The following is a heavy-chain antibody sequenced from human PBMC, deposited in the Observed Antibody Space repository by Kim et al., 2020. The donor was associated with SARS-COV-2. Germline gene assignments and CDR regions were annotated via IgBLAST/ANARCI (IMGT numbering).Heavy chain of an antibody. CDR2: IRSKAYGGTT. D-gene: IGHD6-6*01. Sequence: GGSLRLSCTASGFTFGDYAMSWFRQAPGKGLEWVGFIRSKAYGGTTEYAASVKGRFTISRDDSKSIAYLQMNSLKTEDTAVYYCTRENRRTASIAALSWAYWGQGTLVTVSS. CDR3: TRENRRTASIAALSWAY. V-gene: IGHV3-49*03. CDR1: GFTFGDYA. J-gene: IGHJ4*02.